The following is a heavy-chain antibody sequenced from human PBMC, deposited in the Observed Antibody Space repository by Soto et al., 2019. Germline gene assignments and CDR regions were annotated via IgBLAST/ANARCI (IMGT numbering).Heavy chain of an antibody. CDR3: AKGADSSGYYNFDY. V-gene: IGHV3-30*18. Sequence: QVQLVESGGGVVQPGRSRRLSCAASGFTFRSYGMHWVRQAPGKGLEGVAVISYDGSNKYYADSVKGRFTISRDNSKNTLYLQMNSLRAEDTAVYYCAKGADSSGYYNFDYWGQGTLVTVSS. D-gene: IGHD3-22*01. CDR1: GFTFRSYG. J-gene: IGHJ4*02. CDR2: ISYDGSNK.